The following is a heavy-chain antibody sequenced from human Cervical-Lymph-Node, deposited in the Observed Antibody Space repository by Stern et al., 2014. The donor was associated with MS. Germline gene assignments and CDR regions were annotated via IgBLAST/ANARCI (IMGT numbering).Heavy chain of an antibody. CDR1: GYTFTNYW. CDR3: ARYNITTLLH. J-gene: IGHJ4*02. Sequence: EVQLLESGAEVKTPGESLRISCKGSGYTFTNYWIAWVRQMPRKGLEWMGVISPSDSDIRYRPSFQGHVTISADKSPSTAYLQWSSLKASDTAMYYCARYNITTLLHWGQGTQVTVSS. CDR2: ISPSDSDI. V-gene: IGHV5-51*01. D-gene: IGHD5-24*01.